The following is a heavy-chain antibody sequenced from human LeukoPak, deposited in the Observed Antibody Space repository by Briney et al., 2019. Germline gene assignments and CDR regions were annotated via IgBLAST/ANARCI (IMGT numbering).Heavy chain of an antibody. CDR3: ARGQRGSSGWHQDAFDI. V-gene: IGHV4-39*01. J-gene: IGHJ3*02. CDR1: GGSISSSSYY. CDR2: TYYSGST. Sequence: SSETLSLTCTVSGGSISSSSYYWGWIRQPPGKGLEWIGSTYYSGSTYYNPSLKSRVTISVDTSKNQFSLKLSSVTAADTAVYYCARGQRGSSGWHQDAFDIWGQGTMVTVSS. D-gene: IGHD6-19*01.